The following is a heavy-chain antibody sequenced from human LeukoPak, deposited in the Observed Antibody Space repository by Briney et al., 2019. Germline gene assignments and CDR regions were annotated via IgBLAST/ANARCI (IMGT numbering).Heavy chain of an antibody. CDR2: IYPGDSDP. Sequence: GESLKISCKVSGYSLTSYCIGWVRQMPGKGLEWMGIIYPGDSDPTYSPSFQGQVTISVDKSINTAYLQWSSLQASDTAMYYCGMSGDRVPLQDDVFDVWGQGTMVTVST. D-gene: IGHD1-26*01. CDR3: GMSGDRVPLQDDVFDV. V-gene: IGHV5-51*01. CDR1: GYSLTSYC. J-gene: IGHJ3*01.